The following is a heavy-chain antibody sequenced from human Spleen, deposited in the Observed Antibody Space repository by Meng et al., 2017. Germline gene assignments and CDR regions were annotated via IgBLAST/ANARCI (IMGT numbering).Heavy chain of an antibody. CDR1: GYTFTSYG. J-gene: IGHJ4*02. CDR2: INPNSGGT. V-gene: IGHV1-2*06. Sequence: ASVKVSCKASGYTFTSYGISWVRQAPGQGLEWMGRINPNSGGTNYAQKFQGRVTMTRDTSISTAYMELSRLRSDDTAVYYCARASRQLVQDYWGQGTLVTVSS. CDR3: ARASRQLVQDY. D-gene: IGHD6-6*01.